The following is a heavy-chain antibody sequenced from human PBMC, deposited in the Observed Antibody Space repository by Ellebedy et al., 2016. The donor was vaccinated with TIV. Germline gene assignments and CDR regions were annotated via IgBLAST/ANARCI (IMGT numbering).Heavy chain of an antibody. D-gene: IGHD1-26*01. CDR1: GFTVSSNY. CDR2: IYSGGST. CDR3: ARGIVGARGVAAFDI. J-gene: IGHJ3*02. Sequence: GESLKISCAASGFTVSSNYMSWVRQAPGKGLEWVSVIYSGGSTYYADSVKGRFTISRDNSKNTLYLQMNSLRAEDTAVYHCARGIVGARGVAAFDIWGQGTMVTVSS. V-gene: IGHV3-53*01.